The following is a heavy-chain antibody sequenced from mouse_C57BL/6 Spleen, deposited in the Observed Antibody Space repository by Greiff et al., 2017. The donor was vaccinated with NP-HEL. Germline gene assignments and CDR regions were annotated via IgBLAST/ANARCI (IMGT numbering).Heavy chain of an antibody. V-gene: IGHV7-3*01. CDR1: GFTFTDYY. CDR2: IRNKANGYTT. CDR3: ARFYYYGLDY. Sequence: EVKLQESGGGLVQPGGSLSLSCAASGFTFTDYYMSWVRQPPGKALEWLGFIRNKANGYTTEYSASVKGRFTISRDNSQSILYLQMNALRAEDSATYYCARFYYYGLDYWGQGTTLTVSS. J-gene: IGHJ2*01. D-gene: IGHD1-1*01.